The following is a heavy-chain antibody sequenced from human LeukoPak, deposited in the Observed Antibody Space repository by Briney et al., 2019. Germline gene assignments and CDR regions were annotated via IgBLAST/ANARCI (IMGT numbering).Heavy chain of an antibody. CDR3: ARDYGGSSPFDY. V-gene: IGHV3-11*04. CDR2: ISSGGDIM. Sequence: GGSLRLSCAASGLRFSDYYVSWIRQAPGKGLQWVSYISSGGDIMHYADSVKGRFTSSRDNAKNSGYLEMNSLRAEDTAVYYCARDYGGSSPFDYWGQGTLVTVSS. CDR1: GLRFSDYY. J-gene: IGHJ4*02. D-gene: IGHD4-23*01.